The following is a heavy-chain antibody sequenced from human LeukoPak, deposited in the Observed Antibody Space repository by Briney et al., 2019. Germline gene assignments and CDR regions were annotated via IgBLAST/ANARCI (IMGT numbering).Heavy chain of an antibody. Sequence: GGSLRLSCAASGFTFSSYAMNWVRQAPGKGLEWVSAISGSGGSTYYADSVKGRFTISRDNSKNTLYLQMNSLRAEDTAVYYCARATLSGSWRYDAFDIWGQGTMVTVSS. CDR1: GFTFSSYA. CDR2: ISGSGGST. CDR3: ARATLSGSWRYDAFDI. J-gene: IGHJ3*02. D-gene: IGHD6-13*01. V-gene: IGHV3-23*01.